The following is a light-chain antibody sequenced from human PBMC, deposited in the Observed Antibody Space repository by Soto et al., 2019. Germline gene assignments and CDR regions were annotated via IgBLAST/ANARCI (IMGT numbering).Light chain of an antibody. V-gene: IGKV3D-15*01. J-gene: IGKJ3*01. CDR1: QSVSSN. CDR3: QEYDCYPKR. CDR2: GVY. Sequence: PGDRATLSCRASQSVSSNLAWYQQKPGQAPRLLIYGVYTRAPGIPARFSGSGSGTEFTLTISCLQPEDFARDNCQEYDCYPKRFGHGTILDIK.